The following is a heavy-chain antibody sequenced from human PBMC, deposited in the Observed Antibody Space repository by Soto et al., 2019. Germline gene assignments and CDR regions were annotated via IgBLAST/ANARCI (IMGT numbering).Heavy chain of an antibody. Sequence: PSETLSLPWDVSGGSIITNHWWTWVRQAPGKGLEWIGQIFHPLTAHHNPSLKIRVPLSVDKSKNQISLNLTSVTVADTAVYFCARPNCPSTVCYLFDIWGMGNMVTVSS. CDR3: ARPNCPSTVCYLFDI. CDR1: GGSIITNHW. CDR2: IFHPLTA. D-gene: IGHD2-2*01. J-gene: IGHJ4*02. V-gene: IGHV4-4*02.